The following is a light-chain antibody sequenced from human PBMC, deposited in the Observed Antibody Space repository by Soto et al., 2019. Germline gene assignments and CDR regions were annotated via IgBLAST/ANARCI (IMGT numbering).Light chain of an antibody. CDR2: DVS. Sequence: QSALTQPASVSGSPGQSITISCTGTSSDVGGYNYVSWYQQHPGKAPKLMIYDVSNRPSGVSNRFSGSKSGNTASLTISGLKAEAEADYYCSSYTSSSTLAVFGGGTKLTVL. V-gene: IGLV2-14*01. CDR3: SSYTSSSTLAV. J-gene: IGLJ2*01. CDR1: SSDVGGYNY.